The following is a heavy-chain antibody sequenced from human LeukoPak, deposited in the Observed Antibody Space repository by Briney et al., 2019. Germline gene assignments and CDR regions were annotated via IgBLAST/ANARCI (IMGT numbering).Heavy chain of an antibody. CDR2: ISGSGGST. J-gene: IGHJ4*02. CDR1: GFTFSSYA. CDR3: AKEPYPNYYDSSGYYSN. V-gene: IGHV3-23*01. Sequence: GGSLRLSCAASGFTFSSYAMSWVRQAPGKGLEWVSAISGSGGSTYYADSVKGRFTISRDNSKNTPYLQMNSLRAEDTAVYYCAKEPYPNYYDSSGYYSNWGQGTLVTVSS. D-gene: IGHD3-22*01.